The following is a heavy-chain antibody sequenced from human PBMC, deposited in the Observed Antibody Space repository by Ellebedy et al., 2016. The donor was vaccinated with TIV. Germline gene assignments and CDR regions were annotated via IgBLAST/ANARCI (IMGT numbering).Heavy chain of an antibody. CDR1: GGSLSDNY. CDR2: LYYTGST. V-gene: IGHV4-59*01. D-gene: IGHD3-16*01. CDR3: VSSASMDAFDL. J-gene: IGHJ3*01. Sequence: SETLSLTCAVSGGSLSDNYWTRIRQPPGKGLAWIGYLYYTGSTNYNPSLKSRVTISVNTPRNQFSLKLSSVTAADTAVYYCVSSASMDAFDLWGQGTMVTVSS.